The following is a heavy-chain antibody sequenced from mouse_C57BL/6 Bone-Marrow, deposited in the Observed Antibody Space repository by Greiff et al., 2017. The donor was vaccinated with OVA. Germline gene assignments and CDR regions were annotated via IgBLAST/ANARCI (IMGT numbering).Heavy chain of an antibody. D-gene: IGHD1-1*01. CDR2: IYPRDGST. CDR1: GYTFTDHT. J-gene: IGHJ2*01. V-gene: IGHV1-78*01. Sequence: VKLQQSDAELVKPGASVKISCKVSGYTFTDHTIHWMKQRPEQGLEWIGYIYPRDGSTKYNEKFKGKATLTADKSSSTAYMQLNSLTSEDSAVYFCARMDYGSSYDFDYWGQGTTLTVSS. CDR3: ARMDYGSSYDFDY.